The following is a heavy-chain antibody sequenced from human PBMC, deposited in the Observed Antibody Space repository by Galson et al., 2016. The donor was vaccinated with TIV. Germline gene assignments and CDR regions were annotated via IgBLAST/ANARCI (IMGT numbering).Heavy chain of an antibody. CDR2: IFSGDRS. CDR1: GFRVSDNY. Sequence: SLRLSCAASGFRVSDNYMTCVRQTPGKGLEWISVIFSGDRSFYADSVKGRFTVSRDYAKNTIYLEMASLRIEDTAVYYCARDRIHCAGTGDDCYYYYYFGMDVWGQGTTVTVSS. V-gene: IGHV3-66*02. D-gene: IGHD2-15*01. J-gene: IGHJ6*02. CDR3: ARDRIHCAGTGDDCYYYYYFGMDV.